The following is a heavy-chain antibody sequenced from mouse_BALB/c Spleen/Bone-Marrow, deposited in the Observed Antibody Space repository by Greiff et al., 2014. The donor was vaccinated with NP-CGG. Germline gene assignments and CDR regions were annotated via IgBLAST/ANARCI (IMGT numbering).Heavy chain of an antibody. CDR1: GFNIKDYY. D-gene: IGHD1-1*01. V-gene: IGHV14-1*02. J-gene: IGHJ2*01. Sequence: VQLKESGAELVRPGALVKLSCKASGFNIKDYYVRWVKQRPEQGLEWIGWIDPENGNTIYDPKFQGKASITADTSSNTAYLQLSSLTSEDTAVYYCASYYGSSYDYFDYWGQGTTLTVSS. CDR2: IDPENGNT. CDR3: ASYYGSSYDYFDY.